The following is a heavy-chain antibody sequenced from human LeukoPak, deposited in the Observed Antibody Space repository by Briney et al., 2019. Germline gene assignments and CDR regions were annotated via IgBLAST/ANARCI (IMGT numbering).Heavy chain of an antibody. CDR1: GFAFSKYW. J-gene: IGHJ3*02. CDR3: ARDAFSRISIFGVVSDAFDI. V-gene: IGHV3-7*01. Sequence: GGSLRLSCAASGFAFSKYWMTWVRQAPGKGLEWVANIKQDGSEKYCVDSVKGRFTISRDNAKNSLYLQMNSLRAEDTAVYFCARDAFSRISIFGVVSDAFDIWGQGTMVTVSS. CDR2: IKQDGSEK. D-gene: IGHD3-3*01.